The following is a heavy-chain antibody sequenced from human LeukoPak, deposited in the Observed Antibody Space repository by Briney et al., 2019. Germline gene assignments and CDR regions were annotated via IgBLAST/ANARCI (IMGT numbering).Heavy chain of an antibody. Sequence: SETLSLTCTVSGGSISSYYWSWIRQPPGKGLEWIGYIYYSGSTNYNPSLKSRVTISVDTSKNQFSLKLSSVTAADTAVYYCARGIRYCSGGSCYSRAYYYYMDVWGKGTTVTVSS. CDR3: ARGIRYCSGGSCYSRAYYYYMDV. V-gene: IGHV4-59*12. CDR2: IYYSGST. CDR1: GGSISSYY. D-gene: IGHD2-15*01. J-gene: IGHJ6*03.